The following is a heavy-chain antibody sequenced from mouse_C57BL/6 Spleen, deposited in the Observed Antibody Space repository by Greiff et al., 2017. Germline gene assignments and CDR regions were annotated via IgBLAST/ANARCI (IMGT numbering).Heavy chain of an antibody. J-gene: IGHJ1*03. Sequence: VHVKQSGAELARPGASVKMSCKASGYTFTSYTMHWVKQRPGQGLEWIGYINPSSGYTKYNQKFKDKATLTADKSSSTAYMQLSSLTSEDSAVYYCARPSTSSSPYWYFDGGGTGTTVTVSS. CDR3: ARPSTSSSPYWYFDG. CDR2: INPSSGYT. D-gene: IGHD1-1*01. V-gene: IGHV1-4*01. CDR1: GYTFTSYT.